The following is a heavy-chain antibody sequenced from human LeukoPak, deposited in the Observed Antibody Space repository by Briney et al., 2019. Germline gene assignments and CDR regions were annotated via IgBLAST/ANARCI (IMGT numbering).Heavy chain of an antibody. CDR3: ARGTFELPKTDWFDP. CDR1: GYTFTGYH. J-gene: IGHJ5*02. V-gene: IGHV1-2*02. Sequence: ASVKVSCKASGYTFTGYHMHWVRQAPGQGLEWMGWINPNTGDTNYAQKFQGRVTMTRDTSISAAYMELSWLRSEDTAVYYCARGTFELPKTDWFDPWGQGTLVTVSS. D-gene: IGHD1-7*01. CDR2: INPNTGDT.